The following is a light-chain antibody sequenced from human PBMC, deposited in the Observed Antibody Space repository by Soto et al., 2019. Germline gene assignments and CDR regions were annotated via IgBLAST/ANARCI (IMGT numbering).Light chain of an antibody. J-gene: IGKJ3*01. CDR1: QSLSSSY. V-gene: IGKV3-20*01. CDR2: GAS. Sequence: EIVLTQSPGTLSLSPGEGATLSCRASQSLSSSYLDWYQQKPGQAPRLLIYGASTRATAIPDRFSGSGSGTDFTLTISRLEPEDFAVYYCEHYGSSPFSFGPGTKVDI. CDR3: EHYGSSPFS.